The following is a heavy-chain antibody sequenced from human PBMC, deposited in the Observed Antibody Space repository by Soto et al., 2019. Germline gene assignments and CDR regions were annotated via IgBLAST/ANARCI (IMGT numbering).Heavy chain of an antibody. CDR1: GFTFSSYA. CDR2: ISGSGGGT. Sequence: EVQLLESGGGLVQPGGSLRLSCAASGFTFSSYAMSWVRQAPGKGLEWVSAISGSGGGTYYADSVKGRFTISRDNSKNTLSLQMNSLRAEDTAVYYCAKYYGDYGRYYYYYGMDVWGQGTTVTVSS. D-gene: IGHD4-17*01. CDR3: AKYYGDYGRYYYYYGMDV. J-gene: IGHJ6*02. V-gene: IGHV3-23*01.